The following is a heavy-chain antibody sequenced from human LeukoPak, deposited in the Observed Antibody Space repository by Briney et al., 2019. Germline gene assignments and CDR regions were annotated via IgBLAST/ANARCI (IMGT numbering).Heavy chain of an antibody. CDR3: ARDHSSSSEDY. CDR2: IFYNEGT. CDR1: SGSFRTYY. J-gene: IGHJ4*02. Sequence: SETLSLTCTVSSGSFRTYYWSWIRQPPGKGLEWIGYIFYNEGTSYNPSLKSRVTISVDTSKNQFSLKLNSVTAADTAVYYCARDHSSSSEDYWGQGTLVTVSS. V-gene: IGHV4-59*12. D-gene: IGHD6-13*01.